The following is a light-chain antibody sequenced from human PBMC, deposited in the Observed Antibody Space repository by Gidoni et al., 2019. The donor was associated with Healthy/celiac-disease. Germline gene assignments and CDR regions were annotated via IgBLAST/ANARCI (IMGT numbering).Light chain of an antibody. V-gene: IGKV1-5*03. CDR1: QSISSW. CDR3: QQYNSYSYT. CDR2: KAS. Sequence: DIQMTQSPSTLSASVGDRVTITSRASQSISSWLAWYQQTPGKAPKLLIYKASSLESGVPSRFSGSGSGTEFTLTISRLQADDFATYYCQQYNSYSYTFGQGTKLEIK. J-gene: IGKJ2*01.